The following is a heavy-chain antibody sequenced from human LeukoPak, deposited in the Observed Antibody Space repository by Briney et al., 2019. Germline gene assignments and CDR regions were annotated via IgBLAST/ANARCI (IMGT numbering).Heavy chain of an antibody. CDR1: GGSFSGYC. Sequence: PSETLSLTCAVYGGSFSGYCWSWIRQPPGKGLEWIGEINHSGSTNYNPSLKSRVTISVDTSKNQFSLKLSSVTAADTAVYYCARACQTPRSSTSCCRGIGLWGQGTLVTVSS. J-gene: IGHJ4*02. CDR3: ARACQTPRSSTSCCRGIGL. CDR2: INHSGST. V-gene: IGHV4-34*01. D-gene: IGHD2-2*01.